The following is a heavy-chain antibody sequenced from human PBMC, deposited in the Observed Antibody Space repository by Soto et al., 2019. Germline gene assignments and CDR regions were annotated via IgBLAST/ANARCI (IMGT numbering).Heavy chain of an antibody. D-gene: IGHD6-25*01. CDR2: VDVGGGST. CDR1: GFTFSTHA. CDR3: ARDSGPAGGGACDI. Sequence: EVQLLESGGGLVQPGGSLRLSCAASGFTFSTHAMIWVRQAPGKGLNWVSTVDVGGGSTYYTDSVKGRFTVSRDNSKNTGYLQLNPPRAEDTAIYFCARDSGPAGGGACDIWGGGTMVTVSS. J-gene: IGHJ3*02. V-gene: IGHV3-23*01.